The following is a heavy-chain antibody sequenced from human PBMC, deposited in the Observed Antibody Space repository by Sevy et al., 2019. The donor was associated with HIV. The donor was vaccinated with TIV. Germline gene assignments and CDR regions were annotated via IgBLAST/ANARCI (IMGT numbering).Heavy chain of an antibody. CDR1: GLTFSSHA. D-gene: IGHD3-10*01. Sequence: GGSLRLSCAASGLTFSSHAMHWVRQAPGKGLEWVAHIKGDGSTTRYVDSVKGRFTISRDNAKNTVYLQMNSLRAEDSAVYYCARETGSIDDWGQGTLVTVSS. CDR2: IKGDGSTT. V-gene: IGHV3-74*01. CDR3: ARETGSIDD. J-gene: IGHJ4*02.